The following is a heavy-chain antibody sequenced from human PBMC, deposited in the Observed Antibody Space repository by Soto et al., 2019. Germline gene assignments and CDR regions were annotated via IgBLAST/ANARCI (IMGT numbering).Heavy chain of an antibody. J-gene: IGHJ4*02. CDR2: ISYDGSNK. CDR3: ARDRVQERYYGSGSYYMGY. CDR1: GFTFSSYA. V-gene: IGHV3-30-3*01. Sequence: GGSLRLSCAASGFTFSSYAMHWVRQAPGKGLEWVAVISYDGSNKSYADSVKGRFTISRDNSKNTLYLQMNSLRAEYTAVYYCARDRVQERYYGSGSYYMGYWGQGTLVTVSS. D-gene: IGHD3-10*01.